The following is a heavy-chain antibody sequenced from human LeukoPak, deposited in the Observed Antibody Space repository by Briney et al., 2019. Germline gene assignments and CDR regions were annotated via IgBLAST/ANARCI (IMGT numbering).Heavy chain of an antibody. CDR2: ISSSSSSYI. Sequence: GGSLRLSCAASGFTFSSYSMNWVRQAPGKGLEWVSSISSSSSSYIYYADSVKGRFTISRDNAKNSLYLQMNSLRVDDTAVYYCATFEVLEEIYWGQGTPVTVSS. J-gene: IGHJ4*02. V-gene: IGHV3-21*01. CDR1: GFTFSSYS. CDR3: ATFEVLEEIY. D-gene: IGHD3-3*02.